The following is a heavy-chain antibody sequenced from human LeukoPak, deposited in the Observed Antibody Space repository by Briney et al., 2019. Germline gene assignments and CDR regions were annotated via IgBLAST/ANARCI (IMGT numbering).Heavy chain of an antibody. CDR3: ARAYYYASGSYFFDY. Sequence: GGSLRLSCAASGFTVSSNYISWVRQAPGKGLEWVSGIYSGGSTYDADSVKGRFTISRDNSRNTLYLQMNSLRAGDMAVYYCARAYYYASGSYFFDYWGQGTLVTVSS. V-gene: IGHV3-66*01. D-gene: IGHD3-10*01. CDR2: IYSGGST. CDR1: GFTVSSNY. J-gene: IGHJ4*02.